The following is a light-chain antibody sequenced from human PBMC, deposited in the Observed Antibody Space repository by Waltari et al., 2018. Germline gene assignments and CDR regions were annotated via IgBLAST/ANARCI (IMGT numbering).Light chain of an antibody. CDR3: MQALQTPT. CDR1: QSLLHSDGYNY. J-gene: IGKJ1*01. V-gene: IGKV2-28*01. CDR2: LAS. Sequence: DIVMTQSPLSLPVTPGAPASISCRSSQSLLHSDGYNYLAWYLQKPGQSPQLLIYLASNRAPGVPDRFSGGGSGTEFTLKISRVEGGDVGIYYCMQALQTPTFGQGTRVELK.